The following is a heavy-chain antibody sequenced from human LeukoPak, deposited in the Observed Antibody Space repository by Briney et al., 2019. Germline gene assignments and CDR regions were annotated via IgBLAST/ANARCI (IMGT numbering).Heavy chain of an antibody. CDR1: GGSISRYY. CDR2: IYYSGST. D-gene: IGHD6-13*01. Sequence: SETLSLTCSVSGGSISRYYWTWIRQPPGKGLEWIGYIYYSGSTNYNPSLKSRVTISVDTSKNQFSLKLSSVTAADTAVYYCARSIAAAARGDAFDIWGQGTMVTVSS. V-gene: IGHV4-59*01. CDR3: ARSIAAAARGDAFDI. J-gene: IGHJ3*02.